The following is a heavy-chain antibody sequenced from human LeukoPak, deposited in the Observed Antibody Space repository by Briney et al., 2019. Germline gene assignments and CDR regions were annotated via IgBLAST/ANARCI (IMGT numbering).Heavy chain of an antibody. Sequence: PSETLSLTCTVSGGSISSSSYYWGWIRQPPGKGLEWIGSIYYSGSTYYNPSLKSRVTISVDTSKNQFSLKLSSVTAADTAVYYCARESFPYYYGSSGYYQHWGQGTLVTVSS. V-gene: IGHV4-39*07. CDR1: GGSISSSSYY. D-gene: IGHD3-22*01. J-gene: IGHJ4*02. CDR3: ARESFPYYYGSSGYYQH. CDR2: IYYSGST.